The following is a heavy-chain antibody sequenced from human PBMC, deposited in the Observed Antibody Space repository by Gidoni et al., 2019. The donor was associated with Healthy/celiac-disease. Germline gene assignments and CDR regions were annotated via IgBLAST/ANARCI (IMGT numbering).Heavy chain of an antibody. J-gene: IGHJ4*02. V-gene: IGHV4-59*01. CDR1: GGSISSYS. Sequence: QVQLQESGPGLVKPSETLSLTCTVSGGSISSYSCSWIRQPPGKGLEWIGYIYYSGSTNYNPSLKSRVTISVDTSKNQFSLKLSSVTAADTAVYYCASTTYGDYDSSGYYYSLYFDYWGQGTLVTVSS. D-gene: IGHD3-22*01. CDR3: ASTTYGDYDSSGYYYSLYFDY. CDR2: IYYSGST.